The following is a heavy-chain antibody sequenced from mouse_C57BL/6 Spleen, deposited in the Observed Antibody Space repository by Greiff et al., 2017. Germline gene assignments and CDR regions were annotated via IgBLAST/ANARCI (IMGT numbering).Heavy chain of an antibody. CDR2: ISYDGSN. V-gene: IGHV3-6*01. D-gene: IGHD1-1*01. CDR3: ARDYYGSEYWFAY. J-gene: IGHJ3*01. Sequence: EVKLQESGPGLVKPSQSLSLTCSVTGYSITSGYYWNWIRQFPGNKLEWMGYISYDGSNNYNPSLKNRISITRDTTKNQFFLKLNSVTTEDTATYYCARDYYGSEYWFAYWGQGTLVTVSA. CDR1: GYSITSGYY.